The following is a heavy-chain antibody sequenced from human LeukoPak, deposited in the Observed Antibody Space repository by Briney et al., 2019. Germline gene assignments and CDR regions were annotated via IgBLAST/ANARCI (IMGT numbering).Heavy chain of an antibody. J-gene: IGHJ6*03. Sequence: GASVKVSCKASGGTFSSYAISWVRQAPGQGLEWMGRIIPILGTANYAQKFQGRVTITADKSTSTAYMELSSLRSEDTAVYYCARDTPYAYCSSTSCYSYYYYYMDVWGKGTTVTVSS. CDR1: GGTFSSYA. D-gene: IGHD2-2*01. CDR3: ARDTPYAYCSSTSCYSYYYYYMDV. V-gene: IGHV1-69*04. CDR2: IIPILGTA.